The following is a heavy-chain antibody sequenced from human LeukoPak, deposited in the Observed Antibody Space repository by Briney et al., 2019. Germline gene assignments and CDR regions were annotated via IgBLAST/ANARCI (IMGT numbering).Heavy chain of an antibody. CDR1: GGSFSGYY. CDR3: AREEYYYDSSGLYLSWFDP. V-gene: IGHV4-34*01. Sequence: PSETLSLTCAVYGGSFSGYYWSWIRQPPGKGLEWIGEINHSGSTNYNPSLKSRVTISVDTSKNQFSLKLSSVTAADTAVYYCAREEYYYDSSGLYLSWFDPWGQGTLVTVCS. J-gene: IGHJ5*02. D-gene: IGHD3-22*01. CDR2: INHSGST.